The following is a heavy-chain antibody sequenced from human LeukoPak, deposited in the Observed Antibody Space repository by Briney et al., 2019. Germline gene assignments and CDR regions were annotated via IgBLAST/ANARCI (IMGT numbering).Heavy chain of an antibody. CDR1: GDSISSYY. J-gene: IGHJ4*02. CDR2: IFYSGSP. V-gene: IGHV4-59*12. CDR3: ARVGHIVAAGTYDY. Sequence: PSETLSLTCTVSGDSISSYYWSWIRQPTGKGLEWIGNIFYSGSPIYNPTLKSRVTTSVVTSKNQFSLKRSFVTAADTAVYYCARVGHIVAAGTYDYWGQGTLVTVSS. D-gene: IGHD6-13*01.